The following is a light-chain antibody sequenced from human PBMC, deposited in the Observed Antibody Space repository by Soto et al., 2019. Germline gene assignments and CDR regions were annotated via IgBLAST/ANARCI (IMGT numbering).Light chain of an antibody. CDR1: SSDVGLYDF. CDR3: NSYTRFSTYV. CDR2: EVS. V-gene: IGLV2-14*01. J-gene: IGLJ1*01. Sequence: QSALTQPASVSGSPGQSITISCTGASSDVGLYDFVSWYQHHPGKAPKLLIFEVSYRPSGVSSRFSGSKSGNTASLTISGLKAEDEADYYCNSYTRFSTYVFGTGTKVTVL.